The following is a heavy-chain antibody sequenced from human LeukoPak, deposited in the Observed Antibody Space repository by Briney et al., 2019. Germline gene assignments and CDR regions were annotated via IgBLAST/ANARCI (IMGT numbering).Heavy chain of an antibody. CDR3: ARLEHCGGDCYSINF. CDR2: VYYSGRT. V-gene: IGHV4-59*08. J-gene: IGHJ4*02. Sequence: SETLSLTCTVSGGSISRYYWSWFRQPPGRGLEWVGYVYYSGRTNYNPSLKSRVTISVDTSKNQFSLRLSSVTAADTAMYYCARLEHCGGDCYSINFWGQGTLVTVSS. CDR1: GGSISRYY. D-gene: IGHD2-21*02.